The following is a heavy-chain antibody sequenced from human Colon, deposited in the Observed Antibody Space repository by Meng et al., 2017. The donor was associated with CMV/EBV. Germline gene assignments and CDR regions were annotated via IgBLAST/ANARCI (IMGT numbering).Heavy chain of an antibody. CDR1: GFTFGEYA. V-gene: IGHV3-9*01. J-gene: IGHJ4*02. CDR3: ARDSGNWGYHFDS. D-gene: IGHD7-27*01. CDR2: ISWNSFSI. Sequence: GGSLRLSCAGSGFTFGEYAMHWVRQVPGKGLEWLSGISWNSFSIDYADSVKGRFTISRDNAKNSLYLEMSSLRVEDTAFYYCARDSGNWGYHFDSWGQGTLVTVSS.